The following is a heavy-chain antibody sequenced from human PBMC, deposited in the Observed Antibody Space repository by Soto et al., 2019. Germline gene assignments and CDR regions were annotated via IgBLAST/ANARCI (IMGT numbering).Heavy chain of an antibody. CDR1: GGSLSNYE. D-gene: IGHD4-17*01. CDR2: IIPVFGTA. J-gene: IGHJ6*02. CDR3: ARGDATKIVVTTYYGMDV. Sequence: QVQLVQSGAEVKKPGSSVKVSCKASGGSLSNYEISWVRQAPGQGLEWMGGIIPVFGTANYAQKFQGRVTITADESTSIVYMDVTSLRSEDTAVYYCARGDATKIVVTTYYGMDVRGQGTTVTVSS. V-gene: IGHV1-69*12.